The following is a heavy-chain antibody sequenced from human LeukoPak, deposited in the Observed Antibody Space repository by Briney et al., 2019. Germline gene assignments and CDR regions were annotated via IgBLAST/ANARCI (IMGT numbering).Heavy chain of an antibody. J-gene: IGHJ4*02. CDR3: ARDVRYYYESDGYYFDY. Sequence: PSETLSLTCSVHPGSIISYYWSWIRQPPGKGLEWVGSIYYSGSTDYNPSLKSRVIMSLDTSRHQVSLKLTSVTAADTAIYYCARDVRYYYESDGYYFDYWGQGTRVTVSS. CDR1: PGSIISYY. CDR2: IYYSGST. D-gene: IGHD3-22*01. V-gene: IGHV4-59*01.